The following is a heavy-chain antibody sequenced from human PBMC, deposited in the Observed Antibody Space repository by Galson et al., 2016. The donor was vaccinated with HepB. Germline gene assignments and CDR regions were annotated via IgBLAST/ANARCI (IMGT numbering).Heavy chain of an antibody. CDR3: ARPLPNGGYGMDV. CDR1: GFTVSSNY. Sequence: SCAASGFTVSSNYMSWVRQAPGKGLEWVSVIYGGGTTTYADSVKGRFTISRHNSKNTLYLQMNSLRAEDTAVYYCARPLPNGGYGMDVWGQGTTVNVAS. V-gene: IGHV3-53*04. J-gene: IGHJ6*02. CDR2: IYGGGTT. D-gene: IGHD4-23*01.